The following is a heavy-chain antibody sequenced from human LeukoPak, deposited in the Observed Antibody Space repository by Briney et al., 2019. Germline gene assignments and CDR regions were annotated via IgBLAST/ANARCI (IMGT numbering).Heavy chain of an antibody. Sequence: GGSLRLSCAASGFASSTYSMHWVRQAPGKGLEWVSYISSSRSTIYYADSVKGRFTISRDDAKSALYLQMNSLRVEDTALYYCARGYDFWSGTRRMDVWGQGTTVTVFS. CDR2: ISSSRSTI. CDR3: ARGYDFWSGTRRMDV. D-gene: IGHD3-3*01. V-gene: IGHV3-48*01. CDR1: GFASSTYS. J-gene: IGHJ6*02.